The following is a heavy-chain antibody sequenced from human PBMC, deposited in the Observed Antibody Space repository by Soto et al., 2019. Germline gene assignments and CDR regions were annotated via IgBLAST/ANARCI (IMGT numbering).Heavy chain of an antibody. D-gene: IGHD4-17*01. V-gene: IGHV4-34*01. CDR2: INHSGST. CDR3: ARDRRRRDYNYYSYYYGMDV. Sequence: LSLTCAVYGGSFSGYYWSWIRQPPGKGLEWIGEINHSGSTNYNPSLKSRVTISVDTSKNQFSLKLSSVTAADTAVYYCARDRRRRDYNYYSYYYGMDVWGQGTTVTVSS. J-gene: IGHJ6*02. CDR1: GGSFSGYY.